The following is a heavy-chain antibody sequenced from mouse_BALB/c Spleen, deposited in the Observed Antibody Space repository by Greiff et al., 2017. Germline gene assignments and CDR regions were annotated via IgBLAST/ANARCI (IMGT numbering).Heavy chain of an antibody. CDR2: ISDGGSYT. J-gene: IGHJ4*01. CDR3: ARVPYGSSFMDY. Sequence: EVKLVESGGGLVKPGGSLKLSCAASGFTFSDYYMYWVRQTPEKRLEWVATISDGGSYTYYPDSVKGRFTISRDNAKNNLYLQMSSLKSEDTAMYYCARVPYGSSFMDYWGQGTSVTVSS. D-gene: IGHD1-1*01. V-gene: IGHV5-4*02. CDR1: GFTFSDYY.